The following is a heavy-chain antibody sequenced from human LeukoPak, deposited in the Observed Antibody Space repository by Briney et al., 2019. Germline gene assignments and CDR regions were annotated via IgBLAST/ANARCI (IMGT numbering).Heavy chain of an antibody. CDR1: GFTFPTYH. J-gene: IGHJ4*02. CDR2: ISSCSDII. CDR3: ARGRGYCSRTTCWYFDY. D-gene: IGHD2-2*01. V-gene: IGHV3-48*01. Sequence: GGSLRLSCAASGFTFPTYHMVWVRQSPGKGLEWLAYISSCSDIIYYADSVKGRFTISRDNAKNTLYLEMISLRAEDTAVYFCARGRGYCSRTTCWYFDYWGQGALVTVSS.